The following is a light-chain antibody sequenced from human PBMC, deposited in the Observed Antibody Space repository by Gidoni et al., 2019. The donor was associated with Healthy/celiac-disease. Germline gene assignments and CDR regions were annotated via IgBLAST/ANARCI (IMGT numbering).Light chain of an antibody. Sequence: QSALTQPASVSGSPGQSITISCTGTSSDVGSCNLVSWYQQQPGKAPKLMIYEVSKRPSGVSNRFSGSKSGNTASLTISGLQAEDEADYYCCSYAGSSTCVFGGGTKLTVL. CDR3: CSYAGSSTCV. J-gene: IGLJ3*02. CDR2: EVS. CDR1: SSDVGSCNL. V-gene: IGLV2-23*02.